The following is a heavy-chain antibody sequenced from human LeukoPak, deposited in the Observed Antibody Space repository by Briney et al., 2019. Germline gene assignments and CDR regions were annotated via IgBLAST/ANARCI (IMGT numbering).Heavy chain of an antibody. V-gene: IGHV4-34*01. J-gene: IGHJ6*03. D-gene: IGHD3-22*01. CDR1: GGSFSGYY. CDR3: ARARYYYDSSGYYPVKYYYMDV. CDR2: INHSGST. Sequence: SETLSLTCAVYGGSFSGYYWSWIRQPPGKGLEWIGEINHSGSTNYNPSLKSRVTISVDTSKNQFSLKLSSVTAADTAVYYCARARYYYDSSGYYPVKYYYMDVWGKGTTVTVSS.